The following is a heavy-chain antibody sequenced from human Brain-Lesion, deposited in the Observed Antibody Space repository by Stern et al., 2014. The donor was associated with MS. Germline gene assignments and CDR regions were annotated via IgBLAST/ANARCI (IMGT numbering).Heavy chain of an antibody. CDR1: GGSINTNNYY. J-gene: IGHJ4*02. Sequence: QLQLQESGPGLVKPSETLSLTCTVSGGSINTNNYYWGWIRQPPGKGLEWIGNIYSSGSTFYSPSLKSRVTMYVDTSKNQFSRKLSFVTAADTAVYYCARTGDDFGDYSLSYWGQGTLVTVSS. CDR3: ARTGDDFGDYSLSY. D-gene: IGHD4-17*01. V-gene: IGHV4-39*01. CDR2: IYSSGST.